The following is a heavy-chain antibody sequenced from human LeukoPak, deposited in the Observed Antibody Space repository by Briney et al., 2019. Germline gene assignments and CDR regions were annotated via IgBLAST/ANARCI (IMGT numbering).Heavy chain of an antibody. V-gene: IGHV1-2*02. CDR2: INPKSGGT. CDR3: AKDLQWELPWGDALDI. D-gene: IGHD1-26*01. CDR1: GYTFTDYY. Sequence: ASVKVSCKSSGYTFTDYYMHWVRQAPGQGLEWMGWINPKSGGTNYAQNFQGRVTMTRNTSISTAYMELSRLRSDDTAVYYCAKDLQWELPWGDALDIWGQGTMVTVSS. J-gene: IGHJ3*02.